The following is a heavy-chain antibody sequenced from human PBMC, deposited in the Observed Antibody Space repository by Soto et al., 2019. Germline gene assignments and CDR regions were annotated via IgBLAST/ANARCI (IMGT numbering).Heavy chain of an antibody. J-gene: IGHJ6*02. CDR1: GGSISSYY. CDR3: ARDGTVAGTHYYYGMDV. D-gene: IGHD6-19*01. CDR2: IYYSGST. V-gene: IGHV4-59*01. Sequence: QVQLQESGPGLVKPSETLSLTCTVSGGSISSYYWSWIRQPPGKGLEWIGYIYYSGSTNYNPSLNSRVTISVDTSKNQFSLKLSSVTAADTAVYYCARDGTVAGTHYYYGMDVWGQGTTVTVSS.